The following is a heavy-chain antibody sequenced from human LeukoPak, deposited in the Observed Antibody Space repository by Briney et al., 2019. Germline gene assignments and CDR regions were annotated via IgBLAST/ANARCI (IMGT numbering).Heavy chain of an antibody. CDR2: INPNSGGT. D-gene: IGHD3-10*01. CDR3: AGGKSYYNVIEY. CDR1: VYSFTDYY. V-gene: IGHV1-2*02. J-gene: IGHJ4*02. Sequence: ASVKGSCKPSVYSFTDYYIKWVRQAPGQGLKWMGWINPNSGGTNYAQKFQGRVTMTRDTFISTGYMELTSLRSDDTAVYYCAGGKSYYNVIEYWGQGTLVTVSS.